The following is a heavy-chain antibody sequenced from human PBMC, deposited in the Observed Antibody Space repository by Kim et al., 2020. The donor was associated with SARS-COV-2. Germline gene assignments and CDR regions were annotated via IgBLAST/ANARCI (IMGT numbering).Heavy chain of an antibody. CDR3: AATGPEYFQH. V-gene: IGHV4-34*01. Sequence: SETLSLTCAVYGGSFSGYYWSWIRQPPGKGLEWIGEINHSGSTNYNPSLKSRVTISVDTSKNQFSLKLSSVTAADTAVYYCAATGPEYFQHWGQGTLVT. CDR2: INHSGST. J-gene: IGHJ1*01. CDR1: GGSFSGYY.